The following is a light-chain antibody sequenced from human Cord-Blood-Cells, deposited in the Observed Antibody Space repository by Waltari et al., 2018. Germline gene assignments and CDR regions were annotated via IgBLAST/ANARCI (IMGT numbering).Light chain of an antibody. V-gene: IGLV2-14*01. J-gene: IGLJ3*02. CDR2: DVS. Sequence: QSALTQPASVSGSPGQSITISCTGTSSDVGGYNYVSWYQQHPGKAPKLMIYDVSKRPSGVPNRFSGSQSGNTASLTISGLQAEDEADYYCSSYTSSSTWVFGGGTKLTVL. CDR1: SSDVGGYNY. CDR3: SSYTSSSTWV.